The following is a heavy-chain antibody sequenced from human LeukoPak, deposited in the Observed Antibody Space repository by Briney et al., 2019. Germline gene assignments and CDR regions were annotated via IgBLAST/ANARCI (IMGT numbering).Heavy chain of an antibody. D-gene: IGHD5-24*01. CDR3: ARGTKKDGYNFWVQLTG. J-gene: IGHJ4*02. CDR1: GYTFTSYD. Sequence: GASVKVSCKASGYTFTSYDINWVRQATGQGLEWMGWMNPNSGNTGYSQKFQGRVTMTRNTSISTAYMELSSLRSEDTAVYYCARGTKKDGYNFWVQLTGWGQGTLVTVSS. CDR2: MNPNSGNT. V-gene: IGHV1-8*01.